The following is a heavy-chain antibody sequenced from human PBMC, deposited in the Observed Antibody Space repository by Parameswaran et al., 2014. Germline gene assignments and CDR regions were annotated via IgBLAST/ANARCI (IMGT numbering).Heavy chain of an antibody. CDR2: ISGSGGST. V-gene: IGHV3-23*01. CDR3: AKSYDFWSGFYGMDV. D-gene: IGHD3-3*01. Sequence: VRQMPGKGLEWVSAISGSGGSTYYADSVKGRFTISRDNSKNTLYLQMNSLRAEDTAVYYCAKSYDFWSGFYGMDVWGQGTTVTVSS. J-gene: IGHJ6*02.